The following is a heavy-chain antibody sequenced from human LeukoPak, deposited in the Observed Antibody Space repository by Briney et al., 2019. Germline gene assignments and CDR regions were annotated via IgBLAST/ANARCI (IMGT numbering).Heavy chain of an antibody. CDR3: ARVGVMITFGGVIVNSGKGAFDI. CDR2: ISSSSSYI. CDR1: GFTFSSYS. V-gene: IGHV3-21*01. D-gene: IGHD3-16*02. Sequence: GGSLRLSCAASGFTFSSYSMNWVRQAPGKGLEWVSSISSSSSYIYYADSVKGRFTISRDNAKNSLYLQMNSLRAEDTAVYYCARVGVMITFGGVIVNSGKGAFDIWGQGTMVTVSS. J-gene: IGHJ3*02.